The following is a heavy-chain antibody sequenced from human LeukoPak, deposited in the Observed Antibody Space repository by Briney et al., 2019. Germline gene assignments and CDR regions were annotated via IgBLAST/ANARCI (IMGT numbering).Heavy chain of an antibody. J-gene: IGHJ6*02. CDR1: GFSFSSYG. CDR3: AKQLGWFGESYGMDV. V-gene: IGHV3-30*18. D-gene: IGHD3-10*01. CDR2: ISYDGSNK. Sequence: GGSLRLSCAASGFSFSSYGMHWVRQAPGKGLEWVAVISYDGSNKYYADSVKGRFTISRDDSKNTLYLQMNSLRAEDTAVYYCAKQLGWFGESYGMDVWGQGTTVTVSS.